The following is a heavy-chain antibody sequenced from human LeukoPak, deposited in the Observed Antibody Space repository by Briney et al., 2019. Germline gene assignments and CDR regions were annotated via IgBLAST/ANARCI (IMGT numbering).Heavy chain of an antibody. CDR3: ARDGGSTYDWYFDL. CDR1: GGSISSGGYS. J-gene: IGHJ2*01. Sequence: PSETLSLTCAVSGGSISSGGYSWSWIRQPPGKGLEWIGYIYHSGSTYYNPSLKSRVTISVDRSKNQFFLKLSSVTAADTAVYYCARDGGSTYDWYFDLWGRGTLVTVSS. CDR2: IYHSGST. D-gene: IGHD3-16*01. V-gene: IGHV4-30-2*01.